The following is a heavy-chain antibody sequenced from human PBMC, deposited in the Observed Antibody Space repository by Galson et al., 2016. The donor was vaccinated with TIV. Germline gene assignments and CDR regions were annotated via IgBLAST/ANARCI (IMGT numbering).Heavy chain of an antibody. CDR1: GGTFSTYA. CDR2: IIPIFDTT. V-gene: IGHV1-69*13. CDR3: ALTYCGGDCYSPGGMDV. D-gene: IGHD2-21*02. J-gene: IGHJ6*02. Sequence: SVKVSCKASGGTFSTYAISWVRQAPGQGLEWMGGIIPIFDTTNYAEKFQGRVTITADESTSTAYMELSSPRSEDTAIYYCALTYCGGDCYSPGGMDVWGQGTTVTVSS.